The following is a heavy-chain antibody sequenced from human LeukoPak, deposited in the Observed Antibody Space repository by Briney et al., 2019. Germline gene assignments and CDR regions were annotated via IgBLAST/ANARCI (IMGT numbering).Heavy chain of an antibody. CDR1: GFTFSNAW. V-gene: IGHV3-15*01. CDR2: IKSKTDGGTT. Sequence: GGSLRLSYAASGFTFSNAWMSWVRQAPGKGLGWVGRIKSKTDGGTTDYAAPVKGRFTISRDDSKNTLYLQMNSLKTEDTAVYYCTAGYCSSTSCYTLRNYYGMDVWGQGTTVTVSS. CDR3: TAGYCSSTSCYTLRNYYGMDV. D-gene: IGHD2-2*02. J-gene: IGHJ6*02.